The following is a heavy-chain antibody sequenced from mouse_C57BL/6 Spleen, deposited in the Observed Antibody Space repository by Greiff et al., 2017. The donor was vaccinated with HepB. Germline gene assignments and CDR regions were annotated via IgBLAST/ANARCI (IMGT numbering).Heavy chain of an antibody. CDR3: ARPTVAHWYFDV. V-gene: IGHV5-17*01. D-gene: IGHD1-1*01. J-gene: IGHJ1*03. CDR1: GFTFSDYG. Sequence: EVRLVESGGGLVKPGGSLKLSCAASGFTFSDYGMHWVRQAPEKGLEWVAYISSGSSTIYYADTVKGRFTISRDNAKNTLFRQMTSLRSEDTAMYYCARPTVAHWYFDVWGTGTTVTVSS. CDR2: ISSGSSTI.